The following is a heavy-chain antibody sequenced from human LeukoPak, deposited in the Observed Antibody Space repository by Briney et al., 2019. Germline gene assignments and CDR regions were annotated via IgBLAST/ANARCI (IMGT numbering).Heavy chain of an antibody. D-gene: IGHD2-8*01. CDR1: GGSISSSSYY. CDR2: IYYSGST. J-gene: IGHJ6*03. Sequence: SETLSLTCTVSGGSISSSSYYWGWIRQPPGKGLEWIGSIYYSGSTTYNPSLRSRVTISLDTSKNQFSLKLNSVTAADTAVYYCASSPRINEFYYYYMDVWGKGTTVTVSS. CDR3: ASSPRINEFYYYYMDV. V-gene: IGHV4-39*07.